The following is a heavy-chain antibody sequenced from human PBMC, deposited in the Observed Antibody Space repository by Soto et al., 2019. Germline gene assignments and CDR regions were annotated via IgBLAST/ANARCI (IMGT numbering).Heavy chain of an antibody. CDR1: GSSSLSSDS. D-gene: IGHD2-15*01. J-gene: IGHJ3*01. CDR2: IYYSGST. V-gene: IGHV4-38-2*01. CDR3: ARISGAFTAGGDVFDV. Sequence: TRALTGELTGSSSLSSDSWRSYSDPPGKGLEWIGSIYYSGSTYYNPSLKSRLTISVDTSKNQFSLKLRSVTAADTAVYFCARISGAFTAGGDVFDVWGQGTMVT.